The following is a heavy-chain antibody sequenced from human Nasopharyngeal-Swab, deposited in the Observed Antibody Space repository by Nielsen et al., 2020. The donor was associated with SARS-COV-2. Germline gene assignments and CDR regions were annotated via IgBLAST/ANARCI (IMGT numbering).Heavy chain of an antibody. Sequence: WVRQATGQGPEWMAIINPSGGSTSYAQKFQGRVTMTRDTSTGTVYMELSSLRSEDTAVYYCARVLAAAGYNWFDPWGQGTLVTVSS. D-gene: IGHD6-13*01. V-gene: IGHV1-46*01. J-gene: IGHJ5*02. CDR3: ARVLAAAGYNWFDP. CDR2: INPSGGST.